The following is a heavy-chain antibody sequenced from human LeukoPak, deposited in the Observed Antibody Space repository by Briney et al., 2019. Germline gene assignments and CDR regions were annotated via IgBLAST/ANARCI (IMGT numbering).Heavy chain of an antibody. J-gene: IGHJ4*02. CDR3: ARVRAQWLAYYYFDY. D-gene: IGHD6-19*01. V-gene: IGHV4-59*01. CDR2: IYYSGST. Sequence: SETLSLTCTVSGGSISSYYWSWIRQPPGKGLEWIGYIYYSGSTNYNPSLKSRVTISVDTSKNQFSLKLSSVTAADTAVCYCARVRAQWLAYYYFDYWGQGTLVTVSS. CDR1: GGSISSYY.